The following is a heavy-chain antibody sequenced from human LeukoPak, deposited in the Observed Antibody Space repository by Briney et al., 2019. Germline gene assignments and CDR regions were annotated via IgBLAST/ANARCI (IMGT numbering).Heavy chain of an antibody. CDR2: ISSSSSTI. Sequence: GGSLRLSCAASGFTFSSYSMNWVRRAPGKGLEWVSYISSSSSTIYYADSVKGRFTISRDNAKNSLYLQMNSLRDEDTAVYYCARDSEYYDYVWGSYRPSYYFDYWGQGTLVTVSS. CDR3: ARDSEYYDYVWGSYRPSYYFDY. J-gene: IGHJ4*02. V-gene: IGHV3-48*02. D-gene: IGHD3-16*02. CDR1: GFTFSSYS.